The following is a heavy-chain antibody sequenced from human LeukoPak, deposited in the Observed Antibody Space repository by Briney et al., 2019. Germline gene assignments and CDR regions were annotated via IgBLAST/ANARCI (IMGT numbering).Heavy chain of an antibody. CDR3: ASSTGRLAAQTY. Sequence: ASVKVSCKVSGYTLTELSMHWVRQAPGQGLEWMGRINPNSGGTNYAQKFQGRVTMTRDTSISTAYMELSRLRSDDTAVYYCASSTGRLAAQTYWGQGTLVTVSS. CDR1: GYTLTELS. J-gene: IGHJ4*02. D-gene: IGHD2-15*01. V-gene: IGHV1-2*06. CDR2: INPNSGGT.